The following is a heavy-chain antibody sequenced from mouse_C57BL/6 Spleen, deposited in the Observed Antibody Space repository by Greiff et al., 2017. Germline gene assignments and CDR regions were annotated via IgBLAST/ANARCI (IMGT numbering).Heavy chain of an antibody. Sequence: QVQLKESGAELVRPGASVTLSCKASGYTFTDYEMHWVKQTPVHGLEWIGAIDPETGGTAYNQKFKGKAILTADKSSSTAYMELRSLTSEDSAVYYCNRWDGYFDYWGQGTTLTVSS. D-gene: IGHD2-14*01. CDR2: IDPETGGT. V-gene: IGHV1-15*01. CDR1: GYTFTDYE. J-gene: IGHJ2*01. CDR3: NRWDGYFDY.